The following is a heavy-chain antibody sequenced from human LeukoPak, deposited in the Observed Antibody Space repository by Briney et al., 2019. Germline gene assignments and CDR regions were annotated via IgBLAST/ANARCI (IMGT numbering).Heavy chain of an antibody. CDR1: GYTFTGYY. D-gene: IGHD5-24*01. Sequence: ASVKVSCKASGYTFTGYYMHWVRQAPGQGLEWMGQINPNSGGTNYAQKFQGRVTMTRDTSISTAYMELSRLRSDDTAVYYCARDASLEMATMADYWGQGTLVTVSS. J-gene: IGHJ4*02. V-gene: IGHV1-2*06. CDR3: ARDASLEMATMADY. CDR2: INPNSGGT.